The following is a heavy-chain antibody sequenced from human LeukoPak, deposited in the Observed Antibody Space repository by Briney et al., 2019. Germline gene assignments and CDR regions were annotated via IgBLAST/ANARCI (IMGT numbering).Heavy chain of an antibody. Sequence: GGSLRLSCAASGFTVSSNYMSWVRQAPGKGLEWVSVIYSGGSTYYADSVTGRFTISRDNSKNTLYLQMNSLRDEDTAVYYCARAPFDSSGYYYDFYYYYMDVWGKGTTVTVSS. CDR2: IYSGGST. V-gene: IGHV3-53*01. CDR1: GFTVSSNY. D-gene: IGHD3-22*01. J-gene: IGHJ6*03. CDR3: ARAPFDSSGYYYDFYYYYMDV.